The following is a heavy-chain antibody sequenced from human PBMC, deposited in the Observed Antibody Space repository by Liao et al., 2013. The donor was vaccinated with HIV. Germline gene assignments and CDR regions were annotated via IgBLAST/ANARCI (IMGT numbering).Heavy chain of an antibody. CDR1: GGSISSYY. D-gene: IGHD3-22*01. CDR2: IYSSGST. Sequence: QVQLQESGPGLVKPSETLSLTCTVSGGSISSYYWSWIRQPAGKGLEWIGRIYSSGSTNYNPSLKSRVIISVDTSQNQFSLKLSSVTAADTAVYYCARDRGGYYSNDAFDVWGQGTMVTVSS. J-gene: IGHJ3*01. V-gene: IGHV4-4*07. CDR3: ARDRGGYYSNDAFDV.